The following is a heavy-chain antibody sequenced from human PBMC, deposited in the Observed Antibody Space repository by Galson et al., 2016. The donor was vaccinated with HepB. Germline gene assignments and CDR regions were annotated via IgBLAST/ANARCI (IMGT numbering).Heavy chain of an antibody. V-gene: IGHV1-2*06. CDR1: GYSFTAYY. Sequence: SVKVSCKASGYSFTAYYLHWVRQVPGQGLEWMGRVTPESGVTIYAQKFRGRVTMTRDTSISTVYMELSSLRSEDTAVYYCARGEGFDPWGQGTLVTVSS. J-gene: IGHJ5*02. CDR3: ARGEGFDP. CDR2: VTPESGVT.